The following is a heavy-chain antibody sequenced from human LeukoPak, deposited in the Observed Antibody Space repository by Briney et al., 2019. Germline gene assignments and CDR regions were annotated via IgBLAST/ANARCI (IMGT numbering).Heavy chain of an antibody. CDR2: ISLRGRT. CDR1: GGSITTTNF. V-gene: IGHV4-4*02. CDR3: SRESGPYCPFGH. J-gene: IGHJ5*02. Sequence: PSETLSLTCGVSGGSITTTNFWSWVRQPPGGGLEWIGEISLRGRTQYNPSLKSRVNISIDESKNPLYLSLASVTAADTAVYYCSRESGPYCPFGHWGQGTLVAVTS. D-gene: IGHD1-26*01.